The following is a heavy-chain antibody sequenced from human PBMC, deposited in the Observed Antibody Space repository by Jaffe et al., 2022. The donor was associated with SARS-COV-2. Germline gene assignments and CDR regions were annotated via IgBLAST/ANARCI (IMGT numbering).Heavy chain of an antibody. J-gene: IGHJ4*02. CDR1: GAAISSSTYY. Sequence: QLQLQESGPGLVKPSAALSLTCTVSGAAISSSTYYWGWIRQPPGKGLEWIGSIDYSGSTYFNPSLKSRLTISVDTSKNQFSLKLSSVTAADTAVYYCARRPPYYDILTGYYRDYWGQGTLVTVSS. CDR2: IDYSGST. V-gene: IGHV4-39*01. CDR3: ARRPPYYDILTGYYRDY. D-gene: IGHD3-9*01.